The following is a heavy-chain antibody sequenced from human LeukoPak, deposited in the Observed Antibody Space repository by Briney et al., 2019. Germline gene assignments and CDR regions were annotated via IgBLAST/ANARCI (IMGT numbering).Heavy chain of an antibody. J-gene: IGHJ4*02. Sequence: ASVKVSCKASGGTFSSYAISWVRQAPGQRLEWMGWINAGNGNTKYSREFQGRVTITRDTSASTAYMELSSLRSEDMAVYYCARDGTVDTAMDDGNYFDYWGQGTLVTVSS. CDR2: INAGNGNT. D-gene: IGHD5-18*01. CDR3: ARDGTVDTAMDDGNYFDY. V-gene: IGHV1-3*03. CDR1: GGTFSSYA.